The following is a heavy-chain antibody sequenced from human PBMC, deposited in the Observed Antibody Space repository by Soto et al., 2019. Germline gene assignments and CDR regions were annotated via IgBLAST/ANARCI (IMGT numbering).Heavy chain of an antibody. J-gene: IGHJ4*02. D-gene: IGHD5-18*01. CDR1: GGSISSGGYY. CDR3: ARVGGGYSYGQGYYFDY. V-gene: IGHV4-31*03. Sequence: PSETLSLTCTVSGGSISSGGYYWSWIRQHPXKGLEWIGYIYYSGSTYYNPSLKSRVTISVDTSKNQFSLKLSSVTAADTAVYYCARVGGGYSYGQGYYFDYWGQGTLVTVSS. CDR2: IYYSGST.